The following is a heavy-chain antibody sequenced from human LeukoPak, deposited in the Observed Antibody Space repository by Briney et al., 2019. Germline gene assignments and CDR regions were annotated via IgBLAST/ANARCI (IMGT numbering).Heavy chain of an antibody. V-gene: IGHV3-53*01. Sequence: PGGSLRLSCAASGFTVSSNYMSWVRQAPGKGLEWVSVIYSGGSTYYADSVKGRFTISRDNSKNTLYLQMNSLRAEDTAVYYCAREGRLGALYGMDVWGQGTTVTVSS. CDR3: AREGRLGALYGMDV. CDR1: GFTVSSNY. J-gene: IGHJ6*02. CDR2: IYSGGST. D-gene: IGHD1-26*01.